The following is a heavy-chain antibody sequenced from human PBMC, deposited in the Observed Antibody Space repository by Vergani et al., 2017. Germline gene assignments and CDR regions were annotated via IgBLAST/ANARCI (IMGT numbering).Heavy chain of an antibody. Sequence: QVQLQESGPGLVQPSQTLSLTCTVSGGSISSGSYYWSWIRQPAGKGLEWIGRIYTSGSTNYNPSLKSRVTMSVDTSKNQLSLKLSSVTAADTAVYYCARVSIVVVPAASYYYYYMDVWGKGTTVTVSS. CDR2: IYTSGST. D-gene: IGHD2-2*01. J-gene: IGHJ6*03. CDR3: ARVSIVVVPAASYYYYYMDV. V-gene: IGHV4-61*02. CDR1: GGSISSGSYY.